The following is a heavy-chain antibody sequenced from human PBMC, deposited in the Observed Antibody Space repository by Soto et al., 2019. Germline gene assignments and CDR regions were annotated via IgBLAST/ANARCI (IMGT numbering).Heavy chain of an antibody. CDR3: ATEFPASPGGWFDP. CDR1: GYTLTELS. Sequence: ASVKVSCKVSGYTLTELSMHWVRQAPGKGLEWMGGFDPEDGETIYAQKFQGRVTMTEDTSTDTAYMELSSLRSEDTAVCYCATEFPASPGGWFDPWGQGTLVTVSS. V-gene: IGHV1-24*01. D-gene: IGHD3-16*01. CDR2: FDPEDGET. J-gene: IGHJ5*02.